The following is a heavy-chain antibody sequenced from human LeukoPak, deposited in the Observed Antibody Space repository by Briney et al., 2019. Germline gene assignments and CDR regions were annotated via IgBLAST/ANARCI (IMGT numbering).Heavy chain of an antibody. Sequence: SKTLSLTCTVSVSSIRGYYLNWLRPPAGEGLEWIRYIYYSGNTNYNHSVKSRITISVDTSQNQLSLKLTSVTAPDTAVYYCARRKWESPPFDIWGEGTMVTVSS. D-gene: IGHD1-26*01. CDR2: IYYSGNT. CDR3: ARRKWESPPFDI. V-gene: IGHV4-59*01. J-gene: IGHJ3*02. CDR1: VSSIRGYY.